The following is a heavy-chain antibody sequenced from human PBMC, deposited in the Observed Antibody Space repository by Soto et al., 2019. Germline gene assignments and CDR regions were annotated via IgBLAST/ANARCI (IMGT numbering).Heavy chain of an antibody. CDR2: IIPIFGTA. CDR3: ARDRFLEWLFTKSYYYYYGMDV. CDR1: GGTFSSYA. Sequence: QVQLVQSGAEVKKPGSSVKVSCKASGGTFSSYAISWVRQAPGQGLEWMGGIIPIFGTANYAQKFQGRVTITAYDSTSTAYMELSSLRSEDTAVYYCARDRFLEWLFTKSYYYYYGMDVWGQGTTVTVSS. V-gene: IGHV1-69*01. J-gene: IGHJ6*02. D-gene: IGHD3-3*01.